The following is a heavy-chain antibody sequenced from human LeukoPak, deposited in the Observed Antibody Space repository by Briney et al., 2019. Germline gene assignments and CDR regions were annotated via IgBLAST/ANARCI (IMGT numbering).Heavy chain of an antibody. D-gene: IGHD4-11*01. V-gene: IGHV1-18*04. J-gene: IGHJ2*01. CDR2: ISAYNGNT. Sequence: GASVKVSCKPIGYTFTNHFMHWVRQAPGQGLEWMGWISAYNGNTKYAQKLQGRVTMTTDTSTSTAYMELRSLRSDDTAVYYCARGRTTVTTQRYFDLWGRGTLVTVSS. CDR3: ARGRTTVTTQRYFDL. CDR1: GYTFTNHF.